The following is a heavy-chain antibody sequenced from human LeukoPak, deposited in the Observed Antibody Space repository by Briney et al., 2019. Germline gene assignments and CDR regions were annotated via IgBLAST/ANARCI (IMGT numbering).Heavy chain of an antibody. J-gene: IGHJ3*02. Sequence: GASVKVSCKASGYTFTGYYMHWVRQAPGQGLEWMGWINPNSGGTNYAQKFQGRVTMTRDTSISTAYMELSRLRSDDTAVYYCARARMVRGVPSAFDIWGQGTMVTVSS. CDR3: ARARMVRGVPSAFDI. CDR2: INPNSGGT. D-gene: IGHD3-10*01. V-gene: IGHV1-2*02. CDR1: GYTFTGYY.